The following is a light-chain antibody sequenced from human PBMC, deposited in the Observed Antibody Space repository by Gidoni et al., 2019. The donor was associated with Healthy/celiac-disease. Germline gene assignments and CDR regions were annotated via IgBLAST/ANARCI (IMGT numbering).Light chain of an antibody. CDR2: GAS. V-gene: IGKV3-15*01. J-gene: IGKJ4*01. Sequence: EIVMTQSPATLSVSPGERATLSCRASQIVSSNLAWYQQKPGQAPRLLIYGASTRATGIPARFSGSGSGTEFTLTISSLQSEDFAVYYCQQYNNWPPAALTFGGGTKVEIK. CDR3: QQYNNWPPAALT. CDR1: QIVSSN.